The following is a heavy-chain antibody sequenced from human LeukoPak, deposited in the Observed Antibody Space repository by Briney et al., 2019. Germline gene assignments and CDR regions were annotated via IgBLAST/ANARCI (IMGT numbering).Heavy chain of an antibody. Sequence: ASVKVSCKASGYTFTSYGISWVRQAPGQGLEWMGWNSAYNGNTNYAQKLQGRVTMTTDTSTSTAYMELRSLRSDDTAVYYCARELTGYYYGSGSVDYWGQGTLVTVSS. V-gene: IGHV1-18*01. J-gene: IGHJ4*02. CDR3: ARELTGYYYGSGSVDY. CDR1: GYTFTSYG. D-gene: IGHD3-10*01. CDR2: NSAYNGNT.